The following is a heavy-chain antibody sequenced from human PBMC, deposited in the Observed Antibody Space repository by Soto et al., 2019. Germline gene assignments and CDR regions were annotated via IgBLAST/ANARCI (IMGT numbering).Heavy chain of an antibody. V-gene: IGHV3-7*01. CDR2: IKQEGSEK. CDR1: GFAFNTYW. Sequence: GGSLRLSCAASGFAFNTYWMSWVRQAPGKGLEWVANIKQEGSEKYYVDSVKGRFTISRDNAKNSLYLQMNSLRAEDTAVYYCATGAYYYYYGMDVWGQGTTVTVSS. J-gene: IGHJ6*02. CDR3: ATGAYYYYYGMDV.